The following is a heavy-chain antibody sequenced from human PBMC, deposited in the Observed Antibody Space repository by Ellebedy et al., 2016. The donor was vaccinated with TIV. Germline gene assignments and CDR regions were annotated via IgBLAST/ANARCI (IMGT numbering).Heavy chain of an antibody. D-gene: IGHD6-19*01. CDR1: GCSFSSYY. V-gene: IGHV4-59*01. Sequence: MPSEPLSLTCTVPGCSFSSYYWRWIRQPPGMGLVWIWYIYYSGPTDYIPSLKSRVSISVDTSKNQFSLRLSSVTAADTAVYYCARFGIEVSADKVRHYLDFWGQGTLVTVSS. CDR3: ARFGIEVSADKVRHYLDF. J-gene: IGHJ4*02. CDR2: IYYSGPT.